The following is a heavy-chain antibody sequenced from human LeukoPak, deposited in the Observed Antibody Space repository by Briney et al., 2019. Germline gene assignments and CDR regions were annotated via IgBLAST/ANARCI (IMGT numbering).Heavy chain of an antibody. J-gene: IGHJ4*02. Sequence: ASVKVSCKASGYTFTSYYMHWVRLAPGQGLEWMGIINPSGGSTSYAQKFQGRVTMTRDTSTSTVYMELSSLRSEDTAVYYCARDRDVTTVTTSFDYWGQGTPLTVSS. D-gene: IGHD4-17*01. V-gene: IGHV1-46*01. CDR1: GYTFTSYY. CDR2: INPSGGST. CDR3: ARDRDVTTVTTSFDY.